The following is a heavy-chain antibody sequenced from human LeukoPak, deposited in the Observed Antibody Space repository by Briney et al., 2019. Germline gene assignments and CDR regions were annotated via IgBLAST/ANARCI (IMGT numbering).Heavy chain of an antibody. CDR2: ISDDGSSK. D-gene: IGHD4-17*01. CDR1: GFSFISYG. V-gene: IGHV3-30*18. CDR3: AKRPSDCADYVTYFDY. Sequence: PAGGSLRLSCAASGFSFISYGMHWVRQAPGKGLEWVGVISDDGSSKDYADSVKGRFTISRDNSKEILYLQMNSLRDEATAVYYCAKRPSDCADYVTYFDYWGQGPLVTVSS. J-gene: IGHJ4*02.